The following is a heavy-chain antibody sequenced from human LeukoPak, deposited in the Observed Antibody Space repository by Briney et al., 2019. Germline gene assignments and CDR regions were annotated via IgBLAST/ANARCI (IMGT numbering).Heavy chain of an antibody. J-gene: IGHJ4*02. D-gene: IGHD2-2*01. CDR3: ARTYSTSSNFDY. Sequence: SETLSLTCTVSGGSISSYYWSWIRQPPGKGLEWIGYIYSSGSTNYNPSLKSRVIISVDTSKEQFSLKLSSVTAADTALYYCARTYSTSSNFDYWGQGTLLTVSS. CDR1: GGSISSYY. V-gene: IGHV4-4*09. CDR2: IYSSGST.